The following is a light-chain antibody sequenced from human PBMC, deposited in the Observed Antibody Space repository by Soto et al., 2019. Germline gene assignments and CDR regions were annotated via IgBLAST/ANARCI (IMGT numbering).Light chain of an antibody. J-gene: IGLJ3*02. CDR1: SSDVGDYNY. V-gene: IGLV2-14*03. Sequence: QSALTQPASVSGSPGQSITISCTGTSSDVGDYNYVSWYQQHPGKAPKLMIYDVSDRPSGVSNRFSGSKSGNTASLTISGLQAEDEADYYCRSYTSSSTLVFGGGTKVTVL. CDR2: DVS. CDR3: RSYTSSSTLV.